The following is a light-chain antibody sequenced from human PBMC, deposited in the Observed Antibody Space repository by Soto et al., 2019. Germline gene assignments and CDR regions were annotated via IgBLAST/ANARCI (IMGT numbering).Light chain of an antibody. CDR3: QQSLGIPYT. V-gene: IGKV1-39*01. CDR2: AAS. J-gene: IGKJ2*01. CDR1: QTISTY. Sequence: DIQTTQSPSALSASVGDRVTITCRASQTISTYLNWYQQKPGKAPKLLIYAASTLQSGVPSRFSGSGSGTDFTLTISSLQTEDFATYYCQQSLGIPYTFGQGTRLEIK.